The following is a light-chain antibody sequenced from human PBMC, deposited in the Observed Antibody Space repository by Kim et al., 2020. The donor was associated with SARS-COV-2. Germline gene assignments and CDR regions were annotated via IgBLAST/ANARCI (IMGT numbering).Light chain of an antibody. V-gene: IGLV3-21*04. CDR1: NIGSKS. CDR2: YDS. CDR3: QVWDSSSDHWV. Sequence: GKTGRITWGGNNIGSKSEHWDQQKPGQAPLLVIYYDSDRTSGIPERFSGYNSGNTATLTISRVEAGDEADYYCQVWDSSSDHWVFGGGTQLTVL. J-gene: IGLJ3*02.